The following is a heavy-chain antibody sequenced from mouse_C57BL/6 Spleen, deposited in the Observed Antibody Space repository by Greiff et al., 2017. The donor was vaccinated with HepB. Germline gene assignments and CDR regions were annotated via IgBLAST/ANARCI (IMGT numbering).Heavy chain of an antibody. D-gene: IGHD1-1*01. J-gene: IGHJ4*01. CDR2: ISSGGDYI. CDR1: GFTFSSYA. V-gene: IGHV5-9-1*02. Sequence: EVKLVESGEGLVKPGGSLKLSCAASGFTFSSYAMSWVRQTPERRLEWVAYISSGGDYIYDADTVKGRFTISRDNARNTLYLQMSSLKSEDTAMYYCTRNYYGSSSYAMDYWGQGTSVTVS. CDR3: TRNYYGSSSYAMDY.